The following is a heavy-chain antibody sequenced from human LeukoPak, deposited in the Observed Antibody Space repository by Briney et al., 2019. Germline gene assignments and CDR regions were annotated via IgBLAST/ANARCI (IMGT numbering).Heavy chain of an antibody. V-gene: IGHV1-2*02. J-gene: IGHJ4*02. CDR2: INPNSGGT. D-gene: IGHD5-12*01. CDR3: ARVEMATIMSYFDY. Sequence: ASVKVSCTASGYTFTGYYMHWVRQAPGQGLEWMGWINPNSGGTNYAQKFQGRVTMTRDTSISTAYMELSRLRSDDTAVYCCARVEMATIMSYFDYWGQGTLVTVSS. CDR1: GYTFTGYY.